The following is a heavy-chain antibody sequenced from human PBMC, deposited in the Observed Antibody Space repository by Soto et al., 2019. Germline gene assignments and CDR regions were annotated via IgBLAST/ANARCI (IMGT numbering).Heavy chain of an antibody. CDR1: GYTFTSYD. V-gene: IGHV1-8*01. J-gene: IGHJ6*02. Sequence: QVQLVQSGAEVKKPGASVKVPCKASGYTFTSYDINWVRQATGQGLEWMGWMNPNSGKTGYAQKFKGRVTMNRNTSISTAYMELSSLRSEDTAVYYCSREVNFYGLDVWGQGTTVTVSS. CDR2: MNPNSGKT. CDR3: SREVNFYGLDV.